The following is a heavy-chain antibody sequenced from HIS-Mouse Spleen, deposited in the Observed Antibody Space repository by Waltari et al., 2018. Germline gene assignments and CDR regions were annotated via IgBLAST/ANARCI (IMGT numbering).Heavy chain of an antibody. D-gene: IGHD1-26*01. J-gene: IGHJ3*02. Sequence: QVQLVQSGAEVKKPGASVKVSCKASGYTFTSYDTNWVRRAPGQGLEWMGWMNPNSGNTGYAQKFQGRVTMTRNTSISTAYMELSSLRSEDTAVYYCARGPRYSGSSYAFDIWGQGTMVTVSS. CDR2: MNPNSGNT. V-gene: IGHV1-8*01. CDR3: ARGPRYSGSSYAFDI. CDR1: GYTFTSYD.